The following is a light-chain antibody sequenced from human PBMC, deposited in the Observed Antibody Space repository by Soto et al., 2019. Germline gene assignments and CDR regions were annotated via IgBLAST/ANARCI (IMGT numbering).Light chain of an antibody. Sequence: SYVMTQPPSVSVAPGKTARITCGGNNIGSKSVHWYQQKPAQAPVLVIYYDSDRPSGVPERFSGSNSGNTATLTISRVEAGDEADYYCQVWDSSSDHRGVFGGGTKLTVL. V-gene: IGLV3-21*04. J-gene: IGLJ2*01. CDR3: QVWDSSSDHRGV. CDR1: NIGSKS. CDR2: YDS.